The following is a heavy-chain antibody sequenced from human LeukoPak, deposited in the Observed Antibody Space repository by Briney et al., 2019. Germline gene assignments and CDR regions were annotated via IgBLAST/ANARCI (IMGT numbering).Heavy chain of an antibody. Sequence: PGGSLRLSCAASGFTFSDYYMSWIRQAPGKGLEWVSYISSSGSTIYYADSVKGRFTISRDNAKNSLYLQMNSLRAEDTAVYYCARELYSGSYRLFDYWGQGTLVTVSS. CDR3: ARELYSGSYRLFDY. J-gene: IGHJ4*02. D-gene: IGHD1-26*01. V-gene: IGHV3-11*01. CDR2: ISSSGSTI. CDR1: GFTFSDYY.